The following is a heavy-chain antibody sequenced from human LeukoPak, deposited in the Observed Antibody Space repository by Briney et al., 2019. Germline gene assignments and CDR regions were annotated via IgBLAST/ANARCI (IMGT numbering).Heavy chain of an antibody. D-gene: IGHD3-10*01. V-gene: IGHV4-59*01. CDR2: IYYSGST. Sequence: SETLFLTCTVSGGSISSYYWSWIRQPPGKGLEWIGYIYYSGSTNYNPSLKSRVTISVDTSKNQFSLKLSSVTAADTAVYYCARDWGYYYGSGRKYYYYGMDVWGQGTTVTVSS. CDR3: ARDWGYYYGSGRKYYYYGMDV. J-gene: IGHJ6*02. CDR1: GGSISSYY.